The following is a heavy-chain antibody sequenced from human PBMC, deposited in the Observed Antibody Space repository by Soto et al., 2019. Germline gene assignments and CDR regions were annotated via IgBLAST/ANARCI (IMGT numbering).Heavy chain of an antibody. Sequence: ASVKVSCKASGYTFTSYAMHWVRQAPGQRLEWMGWINAGNGNTKYSQKFQGRVTITRDTSASTAYMELSSLRSEDTAVYYCARARIAAAGRNWFDPWGQGTLVTVSS. J-gene: IGHJ5*02. CDR1: GYTFTSYA. CDR2: INAGNGNT. D-gene: IGHD6-13*01. CDR3: ARARIAAAGRNWFDP. V-gene: IGHV1-3*01.